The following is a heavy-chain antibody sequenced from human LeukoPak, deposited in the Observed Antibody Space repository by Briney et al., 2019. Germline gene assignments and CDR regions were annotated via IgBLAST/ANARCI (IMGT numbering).Heavy chain of an antibody. CDR2: IYYSGST. CDR3: AREVASPGGYDY. CDR1: GGSISSGDYY. Sequence: SQTLSLTCTVSGGSISSGDYYWSWIRQPPRKGLEWIGYIYYSGSTHYNPSLKGRVTISVDTSKNQFSLKLSSVTAADTAVYYCAREVASPGGYDYWGQGTLVTVSS. J-gene: IGHJ4*02. V-gene: IGHV4-30-4*01. D-gene: IGHD2-15*01.